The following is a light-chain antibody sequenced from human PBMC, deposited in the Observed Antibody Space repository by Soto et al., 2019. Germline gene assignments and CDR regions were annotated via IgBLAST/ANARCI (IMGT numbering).Light chain of an antibody. CDR3: QSYDSSSVV. Sequence: NFMLTQPHSVSESPGKTVTISCTRSSGNIVNNYVQWYQQRPGSSPSTVIYEDNERPSGVPDRFSGSVDSSSSSASLTISGLKTEDEADYYCQSYDSSSVVFGGGTKLTV. J-gene: IGLJ2*01. CDR2: EDN. CDR1: SGNIVNNY. V-gene: IGLV6-57*01.